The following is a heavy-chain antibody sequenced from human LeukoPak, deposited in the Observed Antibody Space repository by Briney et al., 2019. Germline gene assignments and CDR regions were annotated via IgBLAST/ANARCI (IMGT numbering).Heavy chain of an antibody. CDR3: ARVDGSCSGGSCPSGNWFDP. D-gene: IGHD2-15*01. CDR1: RGSISSGNYY. J-gene: IGHJ5*02. CDR2: FHTRGST. V-gene: IGHV4-61*02. Sequence: SQTLSLTCTVSRGSISSGNYYWSWIQQPAGTGLEWIGRFHTRGSTNYNPSLKSRVIISVDTSKNQFSLKLNSVTAADTAVYYCARVDGSCSGGSCPSGNWFDPWGQGTLVTVSS.